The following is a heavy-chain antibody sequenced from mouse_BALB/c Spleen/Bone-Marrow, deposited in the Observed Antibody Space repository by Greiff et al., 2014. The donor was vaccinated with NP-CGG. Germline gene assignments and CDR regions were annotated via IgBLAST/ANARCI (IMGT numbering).Heavy chain of an antibody. V-gene: IGHV3-2*02. CDR3: ARGSNYYAMNY. CDR2: ISYSGNT. D-gene: IGHD1-1*01. J-gene: IGHJ4*01. CDR1: GYSITSDYA. Sequence: QLKESGPGLGKPFQSLSLTCTVTGYSITSDYAWDWIRQFSGNKMEWMGYISYSGNTTYNPSLKSRISITRDTSKNQFFLQLNSVTTEDTATYYCARGSNYYAMNYWGQGTSVTVSS.